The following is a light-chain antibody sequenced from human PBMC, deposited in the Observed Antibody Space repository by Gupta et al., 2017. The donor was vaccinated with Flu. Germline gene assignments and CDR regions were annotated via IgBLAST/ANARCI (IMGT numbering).Light chain of an antibody. J-gene: IGLJ2*01. Sequence: YVSCYHQHPGKTPNIIIYDSTKQPSGVPHRCSGSKSGNTASLTVSGLQAEEDADYYCSALGGGNDTDVVFGGGTKLTVL. CDR1: Y. V-gene: IGLV2-8*01. CDR2: DST. CDR3: SALGGGNDTDVV.